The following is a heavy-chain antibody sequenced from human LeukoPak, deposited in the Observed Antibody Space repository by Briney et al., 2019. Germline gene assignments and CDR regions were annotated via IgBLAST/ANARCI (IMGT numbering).Heavy chain of an antibody. CDR1: GYTFTGYY. D-gene: IGHD6-19*01. CDR2: INPNSGGT. CDR3: ARDPFGAVAGTDEDYYYGMGV. V-gene: IGHV1-2*02. Sequence: GASVKVSCKASGYTFTGYYMHWVRQAPGQGLEWMGWINPNSGGTNYAQKFQGRVTMTRDTSISTAYMELSRLRSDDTAVYYCARDPFGAVAGTDEDYYYGMGVWGQGTTATVSS. J-gene: IGHJ6*02.